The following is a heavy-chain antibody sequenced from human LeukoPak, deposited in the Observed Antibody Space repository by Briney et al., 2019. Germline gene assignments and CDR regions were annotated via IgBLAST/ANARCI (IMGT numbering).Heavy chain of an antibody. CDR2: INPNSGGT. D-gene: IGHD2-21*02. J-gene: IGHJ4*02. CDR1: GYTFNAYY. Sequence: ASVKVSCKASGYTFNAYYMHWVRQAPGQGLEWMGWINPNSGGTNYAQKFQGRVTMTRDTSISTAYMELSRLRSDDTAVYYCARDRAYCGGDCYSAPSDYWGQGTLVTVSS. CDR3: ARDRAYCGGDCYSAPSDY. V-gene: IGHV1-2*02.